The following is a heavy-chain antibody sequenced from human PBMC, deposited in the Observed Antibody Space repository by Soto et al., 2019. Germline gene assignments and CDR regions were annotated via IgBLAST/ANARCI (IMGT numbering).Heavy chain of an antibody. V-gene: IGHV4-31*03. Sequence: QVQLQESGPGLVKPSQTLSLTCTVSGGSISSGGYYWSWIRQHPGKGLEWIGYIYYSGSTYYNPSLKSRVTISVDTTKNQFSLKLSSVTAADTAVYYCARSSGGVIVTIDKWFDPWGQGTLVTVSS. CDR1: GGSISSGGYY. CDR3: ARSSGGVIVTIDKWFDP. J-gene: IGHJ5*02. CDR2: IYYSGST. D-gene: IGHD3-16*02.